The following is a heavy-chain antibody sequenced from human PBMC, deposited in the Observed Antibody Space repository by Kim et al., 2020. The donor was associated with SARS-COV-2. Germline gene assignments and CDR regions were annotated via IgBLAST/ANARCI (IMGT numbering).Heavy chain of an antibody. CDR3: TTSGSGSYRYYYYGMDV. CDR2: IKSKTDGGTT. CDR1: GFTFSNAW. J-gene: IGHJ6*02. V-gene: IGHV3-15*01. D-gene: IGHD3-10*01. Sequence: GGSLRLSCAASGFTFSNAWMSWVRQAPGKGLEWVGRIKSKTDGGTTDYAAPVKGRFTISRDDSKNTLYLQMNSLKTEDTAVYYCTTSGSGSYRYYYYGMDVWGQGTMVTVSS.